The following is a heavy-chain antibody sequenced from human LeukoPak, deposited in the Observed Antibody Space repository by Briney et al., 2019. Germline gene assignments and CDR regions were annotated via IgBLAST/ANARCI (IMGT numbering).Heavy chain of an antibody. V-gene: IGHV3-53*01. CDR3: ARDQTITGTTWQYNWLDS. Sequence: GGSLRLSCAASGFTVSSSYMSWVRQAPGKGLECVSVMDSGGRTYCADSVKGRFTISRDNSKNTLYLQMNSLRAEDTAVYYCARDQTITGTTWQYNWLDSWGQGTLVTVSS. D-gene: IGHD1-7*01. CDR1: GFTVSSSY. CDR2: MDSGGRT. J-gene: IGHJ5*01.